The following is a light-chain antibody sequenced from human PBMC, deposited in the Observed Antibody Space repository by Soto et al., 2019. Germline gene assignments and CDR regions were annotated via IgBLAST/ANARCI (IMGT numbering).Light chain of an antibody. J-gene: IGLJ1*01. CDR1: SSDVGGYNA. CDR3: SSYATGGSYV. V-gene: IGLV2-14*03. Sequence: QSALTQPASVPGSPGQSITISCSGSSSDVGGYNAVSWYQQHPGKAPKLVIYDVSDRPSGISSRFSASKSGNTASLTISGLQAEDEADIYCSSYATGGSYVFGTGTKVTVL. CDR2: DVS.